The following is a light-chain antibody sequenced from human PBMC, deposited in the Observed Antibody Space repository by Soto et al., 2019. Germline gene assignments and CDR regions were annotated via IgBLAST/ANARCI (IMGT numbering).Light chain of an antibody. CDR3: QQYNNWWT. CDR1: QSVSSN. V-gene: IGKV3-15*01. Sequence: MTQSPATLSMSPGERATLSCRASQSVSSNLAWYQQKPGQAPRLLIYGASTRATGIPARFSGSGSGTEFTLTISSLQSEDFAVYYCQQYNNWWTFGQGTKADIK. CDR2: GAS. J-gene: IGKJ1*01.